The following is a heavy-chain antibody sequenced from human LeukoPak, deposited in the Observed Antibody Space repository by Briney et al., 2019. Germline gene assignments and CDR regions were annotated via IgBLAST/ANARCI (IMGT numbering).Heavy chain of an antibody. J-gene: IGHJ4*02. CDR1: GFTFSKYW. CDR2: INTDGTVT. D-gene: IGHD6-19*01. V-gene: IGHV3-74*01. CDR3: ATRQWLAPPPDS. Sequence: GGSPRLSCAASGFTFSKYWMLWVRQAPGKGLESVSRINTDGTVTTYADSVKGRFTVSRDNADNTMFLQMNSVRDEDTAVYYCATRQWLAPPPDSWGQGTPVTVSS.